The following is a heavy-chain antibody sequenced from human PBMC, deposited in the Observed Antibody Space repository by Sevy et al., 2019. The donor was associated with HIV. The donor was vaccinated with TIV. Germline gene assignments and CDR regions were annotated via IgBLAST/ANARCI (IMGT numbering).Heavy chain of an antibody. Sequence: SETLSLTCTVSGGSISSSSYYWGWIRQPPGKGLEWIGSIYYRGSTYYNPSLKSRVTISGDTSKNQVSLKLSSATAADTAVYYCARQWHTMGRGVTGYFDYWGQGTLVTVSS. CDR2: IYYRGST. CDR3: ARQWHTMGRGVTGYFDY. V-gene: IGHV4-39*01. CDR1: GGSISSSSYY. J-gene: IGHJ4*02. D-gene: IGHD3-10*01.